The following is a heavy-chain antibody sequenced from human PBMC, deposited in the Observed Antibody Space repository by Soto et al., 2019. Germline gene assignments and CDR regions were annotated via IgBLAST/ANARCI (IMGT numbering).Heavy chain of an antibody. CDR1: GGSFSGYY. Sequence: QVQLQQWGAGLLNPSETLSLTCAVYGGSFSGYYWSWIRQPPGKGLEWIGEINHSGSTNYNPSLKSRVTISVDTSKNQFSLKLSSVTAADTAVYYCARYQQLAASYYYYGMDVWGQGTTVTVSS. V-gene: IGHV4-34*01. CDR3: ARYQQLAASYYYYGMDV. J-gene: IGHJ6*02. CDR2: INHSGST. D-gene: IGHD6-13*01.